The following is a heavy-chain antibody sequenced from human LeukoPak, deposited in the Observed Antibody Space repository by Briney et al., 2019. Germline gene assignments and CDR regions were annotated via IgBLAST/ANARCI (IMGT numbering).Heavy chain of an antibody. Sequence: GASVKVSCKASGYTFTSYYMHWVRQAPGQGLEWMEIINPSGGSTSYAQKFQGRVTMTRDTSTSTVYMELSSLRSEDTAVYYCARTRSGWNYFGYWGQGTLVTVSS. J-gene: IGHJ4*02. CDR3: ARTRSGWNYFGY. CDR1: GYTFTSYY. D-gene: IGHD6-19*01. V-gene: IGHV1-46*01. CDR2: INPSGGST.